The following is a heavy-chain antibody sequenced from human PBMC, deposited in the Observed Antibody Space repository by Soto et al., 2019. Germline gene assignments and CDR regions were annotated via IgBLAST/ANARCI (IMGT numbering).Heavy chain of an antibody. Sequence: SLRLSCAASGFTFSIYGMHWVRQAPGKGLEWVAVIWYDGSNKYYADSVKGRFTISRDNSKNTLYLQMNSLRAEDTAVYYCARGNLATVTNYYYYGMDVWGQGTTVTVSS. V-gene: IGHV3-33*01. CDR3: ARGNLATVTNYYYYGMDV. CDR1: GFTFSIYG. J-gene: IGHJ6*02. D-gene: IGHD4-17*01. CDR2: IWYDGSNK.